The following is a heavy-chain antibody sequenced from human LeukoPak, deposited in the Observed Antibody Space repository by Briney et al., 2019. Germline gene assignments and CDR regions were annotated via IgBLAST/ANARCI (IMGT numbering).Heavy chain of an antibody. D-gene: IGHD3-10*01. J-gene: IGHJ4*02. V-gene: IGHV3-66*02. CDR2: IYAGGST. Sequence: GGSLRLSCAASGFTVSSNNMNWVRQAPGKGLEWVSVIYAGGSTYYADSVKGRFTISRDNSKNTLYLQMNSLRAEDTAVYYCARDLLGSGSYYSWGQGTLVTVSS. CDR1: GFTVSSNN. CDR3: ARDLLGSGSYYS.